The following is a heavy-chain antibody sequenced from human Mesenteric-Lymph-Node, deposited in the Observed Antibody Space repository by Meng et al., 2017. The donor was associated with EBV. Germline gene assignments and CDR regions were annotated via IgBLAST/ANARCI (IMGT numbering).Heavy chain of an antibody. J-gene: IGHJ2*01. CDR3: VRLRGWYFDL. CDR2: INSGATTI. Sequence: VQLVESGGGLVQPGGSLRLSCAASGFTFSSHWMHWVRQGPGKGLVWVARINSGATTINYADSVQGRFTISRDNAKNTLYLQMNSRRAEDTAVYYCVRLRGWYFDLWGRGTLVTVSS. D-gene: IGHD3-10*01. CDR1: GFTFSSHW. V-gene: IGHV3-74*01.